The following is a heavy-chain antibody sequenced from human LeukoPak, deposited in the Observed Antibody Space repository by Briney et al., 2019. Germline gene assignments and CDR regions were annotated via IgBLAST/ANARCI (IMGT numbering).Heavy chain of an antibody. CDR3: ARVAAPLGYSYGYEDY. CDR2: ISSSGSTI. D-gene: IGHD5-18*01. J-gene: IGHJ4*02. Sequence: PGGPLRLSCAASGFTFSDYYMSWIRQAPGKGLEGVSYISSSGSTIYYADSVKGRFTISRDNAKNSLYLQMNSLRAEDTAVYYCARVAAPLGYSYGYEDYRGQGTLVTVSS. V-gene: IGHV3-11*04. CDR1: GFTFSDYY.